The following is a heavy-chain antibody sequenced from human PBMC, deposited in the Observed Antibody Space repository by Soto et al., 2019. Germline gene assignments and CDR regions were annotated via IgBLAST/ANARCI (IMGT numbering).Heavy chain of an antibody. CDR1: GFTFSNNA. D-gene: IGHD3-22*01. J-gene: IGHJ3*02. Sequence: QVQLVESGGGVVQPGRSLRLSCAASGFTFSNNAMDWVRQAPGKGLEWVAVISYDGSNKYIAESVKGRFTISRDNTKNSLYLQMSTLRPEDTAIYYCARDYEFGFDIWGQGTLVTVSS. CDR2: ISYDGSNK. V-gene: IGHV3-30-3*01. CDR3: ARDYEFGFDI.